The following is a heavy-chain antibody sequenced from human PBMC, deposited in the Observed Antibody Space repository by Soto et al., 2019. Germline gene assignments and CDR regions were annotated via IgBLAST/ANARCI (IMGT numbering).Heavy chain of an antibody. CDR2: ISYDGSNK. Sequence: QVQLVESGGGVVQPGRSLRLSCSASGFTFGSYAMHWVRQAPGKGLEWVAVISYDGSNKYYADSVKGRFTISRDNSKNTLYLQMNGLRTEDTAVYYCARGRGLAVASVYWGQGTLVTVSS. CDR3: ARGRGLAVASVY. D-gene: IGHD6-19*01. V-gene: IGHV3-30-3*01. CDR1: GFTFGSYA. J-gene: IGHJ4*02.